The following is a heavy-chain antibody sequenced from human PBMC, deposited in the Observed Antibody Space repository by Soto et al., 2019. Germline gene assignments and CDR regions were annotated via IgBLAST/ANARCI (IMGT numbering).Heavy chain of an antibody. CDR2: ISRDGVRT. V-gene: IGHV3-20*04. CDR1: GFTFSTCA. D-gene: IGHD1-1*01. J-gene: IGHJ4*02. CDR3: ARDSGPIEDVLGLQFEY. Sequence: VGSLRLSCAASGFTFSTCAMSWVRQAPGKGLEWVSAISRDGVRTGYAASVKGRFTISRDNAKNSLFLEMNSLRSEDTAFYYCARDSGPIEDVLGLQFEYWGQGALAIVSS.